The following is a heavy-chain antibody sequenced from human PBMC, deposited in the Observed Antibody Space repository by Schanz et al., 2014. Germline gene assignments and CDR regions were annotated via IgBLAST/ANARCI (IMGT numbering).Heavy chain of an antibody. CDR2: VFPNGIT. Sequence: QVQLQESGPGLVKPSQTLSLTCTVSGGSIRSGTYYWSWIRQPAGKALEWVGRVFPNGITNYNPSLKSRGHISRDTSKNQFSLPLPSLAAADTAVYYCARDTTWRLDLWGRGTLVTVSS. CDR3: ARDTTWRLDL. CDR1: GGSIRSGTYY. J-gene: IGHJ2*01. D-gene: IGHD1-1*01. V-gene: IGHV4-61*02.